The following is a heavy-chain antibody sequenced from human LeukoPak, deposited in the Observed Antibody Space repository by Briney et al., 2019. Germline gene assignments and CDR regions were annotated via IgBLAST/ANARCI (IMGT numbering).Heavy chain of an antibody. Sequence: VASVKVSCKASGYTFTSYGISWVRQAPGQGLEWMGWISTYNGDTNYAQKLQGRVTMTTDTSTSTAYMELRSLRSDDTAVYYCARFHSMIVVVSDAFDIWGQGTMVTVSS. CDR3: ARFHSMIVVVSDAFDI. CDR2: ISTYNGDT. V-gene: IGHV1-18*01. D-gene: IGHD3-22*01. J-gene: IGHJ3*02. CDR1: GYTFTSYG.